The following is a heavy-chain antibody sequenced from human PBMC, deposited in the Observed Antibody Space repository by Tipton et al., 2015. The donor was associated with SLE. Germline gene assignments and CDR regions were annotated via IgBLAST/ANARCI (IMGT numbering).Heavy chain of an antibody. V-gene: IGHV4-38-2*02. J-gene: IGHJ5*02. D-gene: IGHD2-15*01. CDR3: ARVSLSSNWFDP. CDR2: IYHSGST. CDR1: GYSISSGYY. Sequence: TLSLTCTVSGYSISSGYYWGWIRQPPGKGLEWIGSIYHSGSTSYNPSLKSRVTISVDTSTNQFSLKLSSVTAADTAVYYCARVSLSSNWFDPWGQGTLVTVSS.